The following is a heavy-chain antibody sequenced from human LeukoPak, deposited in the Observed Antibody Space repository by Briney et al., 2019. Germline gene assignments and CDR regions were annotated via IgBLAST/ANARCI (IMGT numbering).Heavy chain of an antibody. CDR3: TKDATPYTYVEFDY. Sequence: GGSLRLSCAASGFTFEDYALHWVRQAPGRGLEWVFLISGDGATTFYGDSVKGRSTISRDNSKNSLYLQMNSLRPEDSAFYYCTKDATPYTYVEFDYWGQGTLVTVSS. CDR1: GFTFEDYA. V-gene: IGHV3-43*02. J-gene: IGHJ4*02. D-gene: IGHD5-18*01. CDR2: ISGDGATT.